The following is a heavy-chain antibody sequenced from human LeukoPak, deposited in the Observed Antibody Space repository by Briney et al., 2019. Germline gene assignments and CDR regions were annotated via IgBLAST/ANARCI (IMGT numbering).Heavy chain of an antibody. CDR2: IRYDGSNK. CDR1: GFTFSSYG. V-gene: IGHV3-30*02. J-gene: IGHJ4*02. Sequence: GGSLRLSCAASGFTFSSYGMHWVRQAPGKGLEWVAFIRYDGSNKYYADSVKGRFTISRVNSKNTLYLQMNSLRAEDTAVYYCAKDHKYRIAAAGRGWYFDYWGQGTLVTVSS. D-gene: IGHD6-13*01. CDR3: AKDHKYRIAAAGRGWYFDY.